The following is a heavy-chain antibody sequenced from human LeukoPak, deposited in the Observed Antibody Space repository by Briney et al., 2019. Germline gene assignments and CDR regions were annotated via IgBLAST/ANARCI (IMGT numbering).Heavy chain of an antibody. CDR3: ARAPLVGASEIDY. Sequence: GGSLRLSCAASGFTFSSYSMNWVRQAPGKGLEWVSSISSSSSYIYYADSVKGRFTISRDNAKNSLYLQMNSLRAEDTAVYYCARAPLVGASEIDYWGQGTLDTVSS. V-gene: IGHV3-21*01. D-gene: IGHD1-26*01. CDR2: ISSSSSYI. J-gene: IGHJ4*02. CDR1: GFTFSSYS.